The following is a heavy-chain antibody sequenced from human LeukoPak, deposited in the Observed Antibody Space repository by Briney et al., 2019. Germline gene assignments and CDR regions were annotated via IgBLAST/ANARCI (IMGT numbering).Heavy chain of an antibody. D-gene: IGHD2-15*01. J-gene: IGHJ4*02. Sequence: SGRSLRLSCTASGITFSSYAMHWVRQAPGKGLEWVAVISYDGSNKYYADSVKGRFTISRDNSKNTLYLQMNSLRAEDTAVYYCAREDSGTIDYWGQGTLVTVSS. CDR2: ISYDGSNK. V-gene: IGHV3-30*04. CDR1: GITFSSYA. CDR3: AREDSGTIDY.